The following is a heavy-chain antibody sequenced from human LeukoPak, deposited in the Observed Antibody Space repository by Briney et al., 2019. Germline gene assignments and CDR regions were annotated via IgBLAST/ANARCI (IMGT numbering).Heavy chain of an antibody. CDR1: GFTFNTDT. V-gene: IGHV3-48*01. Sequence: GGSLRLSCAASGFTFNTDTMNWVRQAPGKGLEWVAYISTSSSTIYYADSVKGRFTISRDNAKNSLYLQMNSLRAEDTAVYYCARDRSNSWFDYWGQGTLVTVSS. CDR3: ARDRSNSWFDY. D-gene: IGHD6-13*01. J-gene: IGHJ4*02. CDR2: ISTSSSTI.